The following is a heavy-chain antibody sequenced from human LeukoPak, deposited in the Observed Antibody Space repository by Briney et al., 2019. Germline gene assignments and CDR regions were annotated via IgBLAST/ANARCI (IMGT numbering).Heavy chain of an antibody. J-gene: IGHJ4*02. D-gene: IGHD2-2*02. CDR3: ARDSVVPAAILFGY. CDR1: GFTFSSYS. Sequence: GGSLRLSCAASGFTFSSYSMNWVRQAPGKGLEWVSYISSSSSTIYYADSVKGRFTISRDNAKNSLYLQMNSLRAEDTAVYYCARDSVVPAAILFGYWGQGTLVTVSS. V-gene: IGHV3-48*01. CDR2: ISSSSSTI.